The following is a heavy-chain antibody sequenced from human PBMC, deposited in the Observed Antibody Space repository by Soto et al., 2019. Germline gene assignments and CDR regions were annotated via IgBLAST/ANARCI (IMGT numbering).Heavy chain of an antibody. CDR1: GGSVLNGGHY. CDR2: IFYNVNT. J-gene: IGHJ4*02. CDR3: AIDNYGGMLDY. V-gene: IGHV4-31*03. Sequence: QMQLQESGPGLVRPSQTLSLTCTVTGGSVLNGGHYWTWIRQHPGKGLEWIGKIFYNVNTHYNPALQSRLLISIDTSKNQFSLNLNSVTAADTAIYYCAIDNYGGMLDYWGQGALVTVSS. D-gene: IGHD4-17*01.